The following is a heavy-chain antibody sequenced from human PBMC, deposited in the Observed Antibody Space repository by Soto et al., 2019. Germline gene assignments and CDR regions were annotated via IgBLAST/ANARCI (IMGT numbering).Heavy chain of an antibody. J-gene: IGHJ4*02. V-gene: IGHV3-30-3*01. CDR1: GVAVSAYS. CDR2: MSLDGNSR. D-gene: IGHD2-21*01. CDR3: TRGRSVIANNDFEH. Sequence: QVELVESGGGVVQPGTSLRRSCAASGVAVSAYSVHWVRQAPGKGLEWVASMSLDGNSRYFADSVKGRFTISRDTSTNTGSLQMTSLGPEDSAIYHCTRGRSVIANNDFEHWGQGTKVTVSS.